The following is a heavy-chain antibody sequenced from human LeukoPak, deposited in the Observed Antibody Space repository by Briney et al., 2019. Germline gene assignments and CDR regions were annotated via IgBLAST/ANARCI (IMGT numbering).Heavy chain of an antibody. J-gene: IGHJ4*02. D-gene: IGHD6-19*01. CDR3: ARAPHGSGCDY. V-gene: IGHV6-1*01. CDR2: TYYRSKWYH. CDR1: GDSVSSNGAT. Sequence: SQTLSLTCAISGDSVSSNGATWIWIRQSPSRGLEWLGRTYYRSKWYHDYAVFVQGRISVNPDTSKNQFSLQLTSVTPDDTALYYCARAPHGSGCDYWGQGTLVTISS.